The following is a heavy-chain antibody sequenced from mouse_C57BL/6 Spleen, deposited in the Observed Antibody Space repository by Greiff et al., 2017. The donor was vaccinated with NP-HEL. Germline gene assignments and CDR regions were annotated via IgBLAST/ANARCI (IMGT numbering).Heavy chain of an antibody. J-gene: IGHJ4*01. CDR3: ARVRSYYDYVYAMDY. CDR1: GYTFTSYW. Sequence: QVQLQQPGAELVRPGSSVKLSCKASGYTFTSYWMHWVKQRPIQGLEWIGNIDPSDSETHYNQKFKDKATLTVDKSSSTAYMQLSSLTSEDSAVYYCARVRSYYDYVYAMDYWGQGTSVTVSS. V-gene: IGHV1-52*01. CDR2: IDPSDSET. D-gene: IGHD2-4*01.